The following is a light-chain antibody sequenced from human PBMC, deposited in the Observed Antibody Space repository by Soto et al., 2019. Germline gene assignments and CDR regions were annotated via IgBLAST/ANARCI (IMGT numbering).Light chain of an antibody. J-gene: IGLJ2*01. CDR1: SSDVGSYNL. CDR2: EVI. CDR3: CSYAGSTSLV. V-gene: IGLV2-23*02. Sequence: QSALTQPASVSGSPGQSITISCTGTSSDVGSYNLVSWYQQHPGKAPKVIIYEVIKRPSGVSNRFSGSKSGNTASLTISGLQAEDEAGYYCCSYAGSTSLVFGGGTKLTVL.